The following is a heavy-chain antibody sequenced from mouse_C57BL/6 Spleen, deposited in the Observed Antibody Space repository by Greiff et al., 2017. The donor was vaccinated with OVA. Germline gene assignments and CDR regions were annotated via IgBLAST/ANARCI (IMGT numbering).Heavy chain of an antibody. J-gene: IGHJ4*01. D-gene: IGHD3-3*01. CDR3: ARGRDVLDY. V-gene: IGHV1-59*01. Sequence: QVQLKQPGAELVRPGTSVKLSCKASGYTFTSYWMHWVKQRPGQGLEWIGVIDPSDSYPNYNQKFKGKATLTVDTSSSTAYMQLSSLTSEDAAVYYCARGRDVLDYWGQGTSVTVSS. CDR2: IDPSDSYP. CDR1: GYTFTSYW.